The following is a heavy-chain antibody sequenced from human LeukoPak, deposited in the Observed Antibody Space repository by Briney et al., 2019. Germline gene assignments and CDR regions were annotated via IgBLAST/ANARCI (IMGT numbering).Heavy chain of an antibody. CDR2: IYAGGST. Sequence: PGGSPRLSCAASGLTVSISYMSWVRQAPGKGLEWVSVIYAGGSTFYADSVKGRFTISRDSSKNTLYLQMNTLTVEDTAVYYCAGEMVTVRAFDYWGQGTLVTVSS. D-gene: IGHD5-18*01. J-gene: IGHJ4*02. V-gene: IGHV3-53*05. CDR3: AGEMVTVRAFDY. CDR1: GLTVSISY.